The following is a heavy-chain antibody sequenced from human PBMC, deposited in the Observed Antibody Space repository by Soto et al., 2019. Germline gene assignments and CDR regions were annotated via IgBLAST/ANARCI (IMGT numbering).Heavy chain of an antibody. D-gene: IGHD2-15*01. Sequence: QVQLQESGPGLVKPSQTLSLTCTVSGGSISSGDYYWSWIRQPPGKGLEWIGYIHNSGSTYYNPSLKSRGTISVDKSKNQFSLKLGSLNAADTAIYYCARGSTHRVADAFDVWGQGTMLTVSS. CDR3: ARGSTHRVADAFDV. CDR2: IHNSGST. V-gene: IGHV4-30-4*01. CDR1: GGSISSGDYY. J-gene: IGHJ3*01.